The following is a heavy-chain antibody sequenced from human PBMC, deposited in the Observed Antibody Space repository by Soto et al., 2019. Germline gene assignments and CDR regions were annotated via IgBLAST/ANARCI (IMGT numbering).Heavy chain of an antibody. CDR3: ARGSYCGGGCYGAAFDI. V-gene: IGHV3-53*02. D-gene: IGHD2-21*02. J-gene: IGHJ3*02. CDR2: IYSGGST. Sequence: EVQLVETGGGLIQPGGSLRLSCAASGFTVSTNYMSWVRQAPGKGLEWVSIIYSGGSTYYADSVKGRFSISRDNSQNTLYLQMNSLRAEDTAVYYCARGSYCGGGCYGAAFDIWGQGTMVTVSS. CDR1: GFTVSTNY.